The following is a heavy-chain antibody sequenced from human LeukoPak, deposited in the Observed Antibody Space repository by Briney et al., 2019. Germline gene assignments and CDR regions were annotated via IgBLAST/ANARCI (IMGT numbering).Heavy chain of an antibody. CDR1: GGSFSGYY. CDR3: ARDISLGGSAFVI. D-gene: IGHD3-16*01. CDR2: INHGGST. J-gene: IGHJ3*02. Sequence: SETLSLTCAVYGGSFSGYYWGWIRQPPGKGLEWIGEINHGGSTNYNPSLKSGVTISVDTSKKQFSLKLSSVTAADRAVYYCARDISLGGSAFVIWRRGTLLSVSS. V-gene: IGHV4-34*01.